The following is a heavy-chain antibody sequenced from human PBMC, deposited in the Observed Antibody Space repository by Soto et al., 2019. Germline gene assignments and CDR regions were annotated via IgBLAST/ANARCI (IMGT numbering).Heavy chain of an antibody. Sequence: GGSLRLSCAASGFIFKSQGMHWVRQAPDKGLEWVAVISHDGSDKYYADSVKGRFTISRDISKNTLYLQMNSLRPEDTAVYYCLKDFVWLPRSFYYFYGMDVWGKGTTVTVSS. CDR3: LKDFVWLPRSFYYFYGMDV. D-gene: IGHD3-16*01. J-gene: IGHJ6*04. CDR2: ISHDGSDK. CDR1: GFIFKSQG. V-gene: IGHV3-30*18.